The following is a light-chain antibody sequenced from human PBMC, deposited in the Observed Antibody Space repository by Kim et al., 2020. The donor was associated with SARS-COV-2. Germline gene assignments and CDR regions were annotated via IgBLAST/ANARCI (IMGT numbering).Light chain of an antibody. CDR3: QQYGSSPTWT. CDR1: QSVSSSY. J-gene: IGKJ1*01. Sequence: EIVLTQSPGTLSLSPGERATLSCRASQSVSSSYLACHQQKPGQAPRLLIYGASSTATGIPDRFSGSGSGTNFTLTISRLEPEDYAVYYWQQYGSSPTWTFGQGTKVDIK. CDR2: GAS. V-gene: IGKV3-20*01.